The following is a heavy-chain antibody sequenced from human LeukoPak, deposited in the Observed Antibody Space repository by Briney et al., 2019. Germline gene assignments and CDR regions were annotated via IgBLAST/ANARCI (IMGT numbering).Heavy chain of an antibody. Sequence: ASVKVSCKASGYTFTSYDINWVRQATGQGLEWMGWMNPNSGNTGYAQKFQGRVTMTRNTSISTAYMELSSLRSEDTAVYYCARAAPWNMITFGGVSGKGFRPWGQGTLVTVSS. D-gene: IGHD3-16*01. V-gene: IGHV1-8*01. CDR3: ARAAPWNMITFGGVSGKGFRP. CDR2: MNPNSGNT. CDR1: GYTFTSYD. J-gene: IGHJ5*02.